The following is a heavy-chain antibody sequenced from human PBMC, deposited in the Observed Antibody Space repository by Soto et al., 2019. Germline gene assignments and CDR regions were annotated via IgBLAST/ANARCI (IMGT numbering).Heavy chain of an antibody. J-gene: IGHJ6*02. CDR2: ISAYNGNT. D-gene: IGHD3-22*01. CDR1: GYTFTSYG. V-gene: IGHV1-18*01. CDR3: ARATGYYYDSSGFIVGYYYGMDV. Sequence: ASVKVSCKASGYTFTSYGISWVRQAPGQGLEWMGWISAYNGNTNYAQKLQGRVTMTTDTSTSTAYMELRSLRSDDTAVYYCARATGYYYDSSGFIVGYYYGMDVWGQGTTVTVSS.